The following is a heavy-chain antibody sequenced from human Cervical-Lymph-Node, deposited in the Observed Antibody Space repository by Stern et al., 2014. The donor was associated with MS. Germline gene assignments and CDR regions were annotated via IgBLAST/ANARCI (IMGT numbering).Heavy chain of an antibody. CDR3: AREVAGHRLGMMDV. D-gene: IGHD6-19*01. J-gene: IGHJ6*02. Sequence: QVQLVQSGAEVKTPGASVKLSCKASGYTFTSYYMPWVRQAPGQGLEWMGIINPSGGSTNYAQKFQGRVTLTRDTSTSTVYMELSSLRSEDTAVYYCAREVAGHRLGMMDVWGQGTSVTVSS. CDR1: GYTFTSYY. V-gene: IGHV1-46*01. CDR2: INPSGGST.